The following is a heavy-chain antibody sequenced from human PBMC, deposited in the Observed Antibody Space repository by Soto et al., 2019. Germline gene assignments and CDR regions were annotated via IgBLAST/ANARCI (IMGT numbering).Heavy chain of an antibody. J-gene: IGHJ4*02. CDR3: ARGRLSITMMLAFDY. CDR2: INHSGST. D-gene: IGHD3-22*01. Sequence: SETLSLTCAVYGGSFSGYYWSWIRQPPGKGLEWIGEINHSGSTNYNPSLKSRVTISVDMSKNQFSLKLSSVTAADTAVYYCARGRLSITMMLAFDYWGQGTLVTVSS. V-gene: IGHV4-34*01. CDR1: GGSFSGYY.